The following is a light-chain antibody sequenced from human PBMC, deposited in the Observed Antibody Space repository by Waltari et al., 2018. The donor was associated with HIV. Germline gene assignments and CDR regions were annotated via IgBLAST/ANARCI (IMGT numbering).Light chain of an antibody. CDR2: DAS. CDR3: QQYINWPPYT. J-gene: IGKJ2*01. V-gene: IGKV3-15*01. Sequence: EIVMAQSQATLSVSTAERATLSGRAGRRISSELAWYQQIPGQTPRPLIYDASTRATGIPARFSGSGSGTEFTLIISSLQSDDFAVDYCQQYINWPPYTFGQGTKLEIK. CDR1: RRISSE.